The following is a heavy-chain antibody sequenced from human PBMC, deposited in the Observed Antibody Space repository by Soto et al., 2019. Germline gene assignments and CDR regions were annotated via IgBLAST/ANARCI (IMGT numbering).Heavy chain of an antibody. J-gene: IGHJ5*02. D-gene: IGHD6-13*01. CDR3: ARVRGSYSSSWNWFDP. Sequence: QVQLQESGPGLVKPSQTLSLTCTVSGGSISSGGYYWSWIRQHPGKGLEWIGDIYYSGSTYYNPSLNSRVTISVDPSKNRFSLKLSSVTAADTAVYYCARVRGSYSSSWNWFDPWGQGTLVTVSS. CDR1: GGSISSGGYY. CDR2: IYYSGST. V-gene: IGHV4-31*03.